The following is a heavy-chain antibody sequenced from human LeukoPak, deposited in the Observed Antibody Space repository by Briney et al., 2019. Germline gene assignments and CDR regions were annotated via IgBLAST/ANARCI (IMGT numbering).Heavy chain of an antibody. D-gene: IGHD1-26*01. CDR3: ARSSRGYSGSYPEYFQH. CDR2: IYPGDSDT. CDR1: GYSFTSYW. V-gene: IGHV5-51*01. Sequence: GESLKISCQGSGYSFTSYWIGWVRQMPGKGLEWMGIIYPGDSDTRYSPSFQGQVTISADKSISTAYLQWSSLKASDTAMYYCARSSRGYSGSYPEYFQHWGQGTLVTVSS. J-gene: IGHJ1*01.